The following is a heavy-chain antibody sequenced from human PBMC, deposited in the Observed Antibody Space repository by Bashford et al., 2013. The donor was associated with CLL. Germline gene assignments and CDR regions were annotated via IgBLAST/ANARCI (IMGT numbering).Heavy chain of an antibody. CDR3: ARGPMIVVVINPGEPYYYYYYGMDV. CDR2: INHSGST. V-gene: IGHV4-34*01. CDR1: VGPSVVTT. J-gene: IGHJ6*02. D-gene: IGHD3-22*01. Sequence: SETLSPHLRCLWVGPSVVTTGAGSATPPEGKGAWSGVGEINHSGSTNYNPSLKSRVTISVDTSKNQFSLKLSSVTAADTAVYYCARGPMIVVVINPGEPYYYYYYGMDVVGPRDHGHRLL.